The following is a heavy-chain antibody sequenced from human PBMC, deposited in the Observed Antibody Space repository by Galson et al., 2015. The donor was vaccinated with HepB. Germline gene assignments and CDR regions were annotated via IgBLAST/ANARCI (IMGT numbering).Heavy chain of an antibody. V-gene: IGHV1-69*13. CDR2: IIPIFGTT. CDR3: GRETPNYYYDSSGLNAFGI. Sequence: SVKVSCKASGGTFSSYGFSWVRQAPGQGLEWMGGIIPIFGTTNYAQKFQGRVTITADESTSTAYMDLSSLRSDDTAVYYCGRETPNYYYDSSGLNAFGIWGQGTMVTVSS. J-gene: IGHJ3*02. D-gene: IGHD3-22*01. CDR1: GGTFSSYG.